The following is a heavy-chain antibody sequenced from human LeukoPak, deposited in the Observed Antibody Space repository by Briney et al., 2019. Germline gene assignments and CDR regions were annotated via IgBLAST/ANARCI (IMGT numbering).Heavy chain of an antibody. Sequence: GGSLRLSCAASGFTLSSYGMHWVRQGPGKGLEWVAVIWYDGSKEYYADSVKGRFTISRDNSKNTLYLQMNSPRAEDTAVYYCARGSPDYWGQGTLVTVSS. D-gene: IGHD3-10*01. J-gene: IGHJ4*02. CDR1: GFTLSSYG. V-gene: IGHV3-33*01. CDR2: IWYDGSKE. CDR3: ARGSPDY.